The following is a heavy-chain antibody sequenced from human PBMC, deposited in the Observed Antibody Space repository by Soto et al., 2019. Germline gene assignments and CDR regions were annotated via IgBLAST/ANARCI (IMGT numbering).Heavy chain of an antibody. D-gene: IGHD3-16*01. J-gene: IGHJ6*03. CDR2: IYYTGST. CDR1: SGSISSSYYY. V-gene: IGHV4-39*01. CDR3: ARQAGAFGYYMDV. Sequence: QLQLQESGPGLVKPSESLSLTCTVSSGSISSSYYYWGWIHQPPGKGLEWIGAIYYTGSTYYNPPLQSRVTISVDTSKNQFSLKMSSVTAADTAVYFCARQAGAFGYYMDVWGKGATVTVSS.